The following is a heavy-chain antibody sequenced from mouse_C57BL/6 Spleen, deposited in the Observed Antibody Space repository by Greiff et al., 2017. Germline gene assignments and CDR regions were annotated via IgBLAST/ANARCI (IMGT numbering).Heavy chain of an antibody. CDR1: GYSFTSYY. CDR3: ARGAIYDGYDWFAY. J-gene: IGHJ3*01. CDR2: IYPGSGNT. Sequence: VQLQQSGPELVKPGASVKISCKASGYSFTSYYIHWVKQRPGQGLEWIGWIYPGSGNTKYNEKFKGKATLTADTSSSTAYMQLSSLTSEDSAVYYCARGAIYDGYDWFAYWGQGTLVTVSA. V-gene: IGHV1-66*01. D-gene: IGHD2-3*01.